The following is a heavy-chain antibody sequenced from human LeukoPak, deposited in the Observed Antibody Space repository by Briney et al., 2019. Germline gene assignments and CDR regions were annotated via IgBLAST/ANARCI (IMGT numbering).Heavy chain of an antibody. D-gene: IGHD5-24*01. CDR3: ARRRGGHPFDP. Sequence: SETLSLTCTVSGGSISSYYWSWIRQPPGKGLEWIGYIYYSGSTDYNPSLKSRVTISVGTSKNQFSLKLSSVTAADTAVYYCARRRGGHPFDPWGQGTLVTVSS. V-gene: IGHV4-59*08. CDR1: GGSISSYY. J-gene: IGHJ5*02. CDR2: IYYSGST.